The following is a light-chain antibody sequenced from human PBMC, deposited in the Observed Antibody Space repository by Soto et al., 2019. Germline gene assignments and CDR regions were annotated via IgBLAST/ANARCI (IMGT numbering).Light chain of an antibody. Sequence: QSALTQPPSASGSPGQSVAISCTGTTSDVGGYNYVSWYQQHPGKAPKLIIYEVTKRPSGVPDRFSGSKSGNTASLTVSGLQGEDEADYYCSSYVASNTLVFGGGTKPTVL. V-gene: IGLV2-8*01. J-gene: IGLJ2*01. CDR1: TSDVGGYNY. CDR3: SSYVASNTLV. CDR2: EVT.